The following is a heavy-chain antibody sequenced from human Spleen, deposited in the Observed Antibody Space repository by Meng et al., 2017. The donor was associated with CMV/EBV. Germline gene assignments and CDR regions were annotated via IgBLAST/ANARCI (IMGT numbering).Heavy chain of an antibody. D-gene: IGHD5-18*01. V-gene: IGHV4-31*02. CDR1: IISGSYH. CDR3: ARGPHVDSAMVLYNWLGP. J-gene: IGHJ5*02. CDR2: IYHSGNS. Sequence: IISGSYHWSWIRQHPGKGLEWIGYIYHSGNSHYNPSLKSRVAISVDTSKNQFSLTMSSVTAADTAVYYCARGPHVDSAMVLYNWLGPWGQGTLVTVSS.